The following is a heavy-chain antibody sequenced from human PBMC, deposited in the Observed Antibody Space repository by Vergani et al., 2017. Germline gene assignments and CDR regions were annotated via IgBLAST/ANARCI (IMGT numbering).Heavy chain of an antibody. CDR2: INHSGST. V-gene: IGHV4-34*01. Sequence: QVQLQQWGAGLLKPSETLSLTCAVYGGSFSGYYWSWIRQPPGKGLEWIGEINHSGSTNYNPSLKSRVTISVDTSKNQFSLKLSSVTAADPAVYYCAGGVGVLRFLEWLLGGNWFDPWGQGTLVTVSS. J-gene: IGHJ5*02. CDR3: AGGVGVLRFLEWLLGGNWFDP. D-gene: IGHD3-3*01. CDR1: GGSFSGYY.